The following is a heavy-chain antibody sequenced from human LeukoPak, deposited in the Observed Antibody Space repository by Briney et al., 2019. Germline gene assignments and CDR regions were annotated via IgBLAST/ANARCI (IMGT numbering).Heavy chain of an antibody. CDR2: IKSKTDGGTT. Sequence: GGSLRLSCAASGFTFSNAWMSWVRQAPGKGLEWVGRIKSKTDGGTTDYAAPVKGRFTISRDDSKNTLYLQMNTLRAEDTAVYFCAKSPVPSCRGSFCYPFDYWGQGNLVTVSS. J-gene: IGHJ4*02. V-gene: IGHV3-15*01. CDR3: AKSPVPSCRGSFCYPFDY. CDR1: GFTFSNAW. D-gene: IGHD2-15*01.